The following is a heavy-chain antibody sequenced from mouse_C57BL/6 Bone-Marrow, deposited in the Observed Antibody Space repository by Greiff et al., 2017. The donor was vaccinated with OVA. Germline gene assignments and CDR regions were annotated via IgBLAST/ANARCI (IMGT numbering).Heavy chain of an antibody. J-gene: IGHJ4*01. CDR1: GYTFTSYW. Sequence: VQLQQPGAELVMPGASVKLSCKASGYTFTSYWMHWVKQRPGQGLEWIGEIDPTDSYTNYNQKFKGKSTLTVDKSSSTAYVQLSSLTSEDSAVEDCARRRTTQAQDDYCMDYWGQGTSVTVSS. CDR3: ARRRTTQAQDDYCMDY. V-gene: IGHV1-69*01. D-gene: IGHD3-2*02. CDR2: IDPTDSYT.